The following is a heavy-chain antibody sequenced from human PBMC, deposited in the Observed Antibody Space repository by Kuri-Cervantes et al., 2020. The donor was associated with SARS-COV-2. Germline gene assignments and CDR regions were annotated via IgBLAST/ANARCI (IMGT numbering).Heavy chain of an antibody. CDR1: GYTFSVYY. CDR3: ARSGPGAISREDGALDI. CDR2: ITPFNGNT. V-gene: IGHV1-45*01. Sequence: SVKVSCKASGYTFSVYYMYWVRQAPGQAPEWMGWITPFNGNTKYAQKFQDRVTITRDRSMNTAYMELNRLRSEDTAMYYCARSGPGAISREDGALDIWGQGTMVTVSS. J-gene: IGHJ3*02. D-gene: IGHD5-24*01.